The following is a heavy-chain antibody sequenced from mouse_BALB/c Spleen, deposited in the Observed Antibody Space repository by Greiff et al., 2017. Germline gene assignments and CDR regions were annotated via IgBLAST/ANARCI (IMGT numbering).Heavy chain of an antibody. J-gene: IGHJ1*01. Sequence: QVQLKQSGPGLVAPSQSLSITCTVSGFSLTGYGVNWVRQPPGKGLEWLGMIWGDGSTDYNSALKSRLSISKDNSKSQVFLKMNSLQTDDTARYYCARDRNYYGSSRWYFDVWGAGTTVTVSS. D-gene: IGHD1-1*01. CDR1: GFSLTGYG. CDR3: ARDRNYYGSSRWYFDV. V-gene: IGHV2-6-7*01. CDR2: IWGDGST.